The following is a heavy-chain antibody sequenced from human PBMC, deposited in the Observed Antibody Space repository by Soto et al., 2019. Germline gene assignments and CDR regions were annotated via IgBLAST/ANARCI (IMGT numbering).Heavy chain of an antibody. CDR2: ISYDGISK. V-gene: IGHV3-30-3*01. CDR1: GFTFSSYA. D-gene: IGHD5-12*01. Sequence: GGSLRLSCAASGFTFSSYAMHWVRQAPGKGLEWVAVISYDGISKHYADSVKGRFSISRDDSENTLYVQMNSLRAEDTAVYYCARERGVATIRTIDYWGQGTLVTVSS. CDR3: ARERGVATIRTIDY. J-gene: IGHJ4*02.